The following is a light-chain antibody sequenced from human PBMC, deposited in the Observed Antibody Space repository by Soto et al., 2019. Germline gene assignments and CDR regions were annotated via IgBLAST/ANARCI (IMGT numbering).Light chain of an antibody. CDR2: GAS. V-gene: IGKV3-20*01. CDR3: KQYDNSPPNT. Sequence: EIVLTQSPGTLSLSPGERATLSCRASQSVSSSYLAWYQQKPGQAPRLLIYGASSRATGIPDRFSGSGSGTDFTLTISRLEPEDFAVYFCKQYDNSPPNTFGRGTKVEIK. CDR1: QSVSSSY. J-gene: IGKJ2*01.